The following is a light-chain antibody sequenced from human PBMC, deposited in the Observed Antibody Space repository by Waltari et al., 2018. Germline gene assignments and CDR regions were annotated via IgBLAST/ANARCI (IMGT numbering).Light chain of an antibody. CDR1: QSILYTTTNNNY. CDR2: WAS. Sequence: DIVMTQSPDSLAVSLGERATINCKCSQSILYTTTNNNYLAWYQQKAGQPPKLLIYWASNRQSGVPDRFSGSGSGTDFTLTISSLQAEDVAVYYCQQYYTTPLTFGGGTRVEI. CDR3: QQYYTTPLT. V-gene: IGKV4-1*01. J-gene: IGKJ4*01.